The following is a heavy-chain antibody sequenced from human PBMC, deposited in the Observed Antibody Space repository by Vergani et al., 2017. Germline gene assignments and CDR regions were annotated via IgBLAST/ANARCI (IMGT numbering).Heavy chain of an antibody. CDR2: IKQDGSEK. Sequence: EVQLVESGGGLVQPGGSLRLSCAASGFTFSSYWMSWVRQAPGKGLEWVANIKQDGSEKYYVDSVKGRFTIARDNAKNALYLQMNSLRAEATAVYYCARDSPSYGGNSFDYWGQGTLVTVSS. V-gene: IGHV3-7*01. J-gene: IGHJ4*02. CDR3: ARDSPSYGGNSFDY. CDR1: GFTFSSYW. D-gene: IGHD4-23*01.